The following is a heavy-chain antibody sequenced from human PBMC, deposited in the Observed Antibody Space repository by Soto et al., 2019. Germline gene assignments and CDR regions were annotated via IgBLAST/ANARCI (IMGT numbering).Heavy chain of an antibody. J-gene: IGHJ6*02. CDR2: INPNSGGT. D-gene: IGHD2-15*01. CDR1: GYTFTDYY. V-gene: IGHV1-2*02. Sequence: ASVKVSCKASGYTFTDYYMHWVRQAPGQGLEWMGWINPNSGGTNYAQKLQGRVTITRVTSISTAYMELSSLRSDDTALYYCAKDPNIAATGGMDVWGQGTTVTVSS. CDR3: AKDPNIAATGGMDV.